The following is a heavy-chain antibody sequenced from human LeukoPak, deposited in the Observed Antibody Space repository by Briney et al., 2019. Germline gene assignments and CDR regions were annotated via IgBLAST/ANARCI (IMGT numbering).Heavy chain of an antibody. Sequence: AGGSLRLSCAASGFTFSSYWMSWVRQAPGKGLEWVANIKQDGSEKYYVDSVKGRFTISRDNDKNSLFLQMTSLRAEDTAVYYCARVGGRYSPLGYWSQGTLVTVSS. CDR3: ARVGGRYSPLGY. CDR2: IKQDGSEK. J-gene: IGHJ4*02. CDR1: GFTFSSYW. D-gene: IGHD3-16*02. V-gene: IGHV3-7*01.